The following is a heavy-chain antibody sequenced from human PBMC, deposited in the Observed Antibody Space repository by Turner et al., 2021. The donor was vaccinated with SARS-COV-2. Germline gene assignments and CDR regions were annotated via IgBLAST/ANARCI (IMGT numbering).Heavy chain of an antibody. CDR3: SRHQGSTSGYAHYLDF. CDR1: GDSISSKS. V-gene: IGHV4-59*08. J-gene: IGHJ4*02. CDR2: YYKIGYI. D-gene: IGHD5-12*01. Sequence: QVQLQGSGPGLVRPSATPSLPRTVLGDSISSKSWSWNRQSPGRGLEWIGYYYKIGYINYTPTRRSRFTISADTSENQLTLNLVSVAAADTDVYYRSRHQGSTSGYAHYLDFWGQGTAVIVSS.